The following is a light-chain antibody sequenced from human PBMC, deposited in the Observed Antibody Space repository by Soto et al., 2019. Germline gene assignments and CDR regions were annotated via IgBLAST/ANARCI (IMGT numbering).Light chain of an antibody. CDR1: NSDVGGYNY. CDR2: DVS. CDR3: SSYTSSSTRV. V-gene: IGLV2-14*03. Sequence: QSALTQPASVSGSPGQSITISCTGTNSDVGGYNYVSWYQQHPGKAPKLMIYDVSNRPSGVSNRFSGSKSGNRASLTISGLQAEDEADYYCSSYTSSSTRVFGTGTKLTVL. J-gene: IGLJ1*01.